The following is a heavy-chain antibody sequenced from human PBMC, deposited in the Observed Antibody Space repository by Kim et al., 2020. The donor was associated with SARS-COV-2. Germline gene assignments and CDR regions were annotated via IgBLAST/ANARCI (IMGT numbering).Heavy chain of an antibody. CDR3: ARRGPSGIVGHGIDY. J-gene: IGHJ4*02. D-gene: IGHD1-26*01. CDR1: GYSFTSYW. V-gene: IGHV5-51*01. CDR2: IYPGDSDT. Sequence: GESLKISCKGSGYSFTSYWIGWVRQMPGKGLEWMGIIYPGDSDTRYSPSFQGQVTISADKSISTAYLQWSSLKASDTAMYYCARRGPSGIVGHGIDYWGQGTLVTVSS.